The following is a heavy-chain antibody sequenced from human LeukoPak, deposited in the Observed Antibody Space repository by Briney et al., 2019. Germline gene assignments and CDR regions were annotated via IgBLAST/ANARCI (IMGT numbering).Heavy chain of an antibody. Sequence: ASVKVSCKASGYTFTGYYMHWVRQAPGQGLEWMGWINPNSGGTNYAQKFQGRVTMTRDTSISTAYMELSRLRSDGTAVYYCARDRGIAAAGIPYYWGQGTLVTVSS. V-gene: IGHV1-2*02. D-gene: IGHD6-13*01. CDR2: INPNSGGT. CDR3: ARDRGIAAAGIPYY. J-gene: IGHJ4*02. CDR1: GYTFTGYY.